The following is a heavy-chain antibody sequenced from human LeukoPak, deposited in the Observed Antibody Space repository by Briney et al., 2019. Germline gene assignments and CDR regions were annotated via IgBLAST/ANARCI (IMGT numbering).Heavy chain of an antibody. CDR3: QAVAGTPGGYYFDY. CDR2: INTNTGNP. Sequence: ASVKVSCKASGYTFTSYAMNWVRQAPGQGLEWTGWINTNTGNPTYAQGFTGRFVFSLDTSVSTAYLQISSLKAEDTAVYYCQAVAGTPGGYYFDYWGQGTLVTVSS. V-gene: IGHV7-4-1*02. D-gene: IGHD6-19*01. CDR1: GYTFTSYA. J-gene: IGHJ4*02.